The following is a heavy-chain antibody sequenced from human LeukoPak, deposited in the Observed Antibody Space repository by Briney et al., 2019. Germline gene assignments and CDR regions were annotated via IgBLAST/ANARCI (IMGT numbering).Heavy chain of an antibody. CDR1: GFTFSSYS. CDR3: ARDYEDIVVVPAAIAY. V-gene: IGHV3-21*01. CDR2: ISSSSSYI. D-gene: IGHD2-2*02. Sequence: GGSLRLSCAASGFTFSSYSMNWVRQAPGKGLEWVSSISSSSSYIYYADSVKGRFTISRDNAKNSLYLQMNSLRAEDTAVYYCARDYEDIVVVPAAIAYWGQGTLVTVSS. J-gene: IGHJ4*02.